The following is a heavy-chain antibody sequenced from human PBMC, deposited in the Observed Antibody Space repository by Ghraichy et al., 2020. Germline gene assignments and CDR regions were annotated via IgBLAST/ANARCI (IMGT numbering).Heavy chain of an antibody. V-gene: IGHV4-38-2*01. J-gene: IGHJ4*02. CDR1: GDSINTGYY. CDR2: IYQSGGT. Sequence: SETLSLSCAVSGDSINTGYYWGWIRQPPGKGLEWIGSIYQSGGTHYNPSFKSRVTISVDPSKSQFSLKVTSVTAADTAVYYCARARQKWELQPFDSWGQGTLVTVSS. CDR3: ARARQKWELQPFDS. D-gene: IGHD1-26*01.